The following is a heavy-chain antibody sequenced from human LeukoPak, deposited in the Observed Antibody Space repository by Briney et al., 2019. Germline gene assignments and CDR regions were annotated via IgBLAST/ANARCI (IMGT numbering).Heavy chain of an antibody. CDR2: MNPNSGNT. J-gene: IGHJ4*02. D-gene: IGHD3-22*01. Sequence: ASVKVSCKASGYTFTSYDINWVRQATGQGLEWMGWMNPNSGNTGYAQKFQGRVTMTRNTSISTAYMELSSLRSEDTAVYYCARGQNPDYYYDSSGYYGYWDQGTLVTVSS. V-gene: IGHV1-8*01. CDR3: ARGQNPDYYYDSSGYYGY. CDR1: GYTFTSYD.